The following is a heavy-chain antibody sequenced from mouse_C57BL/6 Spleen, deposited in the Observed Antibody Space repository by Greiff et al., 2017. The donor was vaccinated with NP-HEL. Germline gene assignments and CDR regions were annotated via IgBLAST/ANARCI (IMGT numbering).Heavy chain of an antibody. CDR3: ARYYYGSSYSAMDY. Sequence: QVQLKQPGAELVKPGASVKLSCKASGYTFTSYWMHWVKQRPGRGLEWIGRIDPNSGGTKYNEKFKSKATLTVDKPSSTAYMQLSSLTSEDSAVYYCARYYYGSSYSAMDYWGQGTSVTVSS. J-gene: IGHJ4*01. CDR2: IDPNSGGT. V-gene: IGHV1-72*01. D-gene: IGHD1-1*01. CDR1: GYTFTSYW.